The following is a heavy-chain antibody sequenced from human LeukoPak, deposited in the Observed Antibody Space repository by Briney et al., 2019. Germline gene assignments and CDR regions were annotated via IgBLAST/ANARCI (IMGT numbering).Heavy chain of an antibody. D-gene: IGHD3-3*01. CDR1: GFTFSSYW. CDR2: IKQDGSEK. CDR3: ARDSLWDDFWSGYYARFDY. V-gene: IGHV3-7*01. J-gene: IGHJ4*02. Sequence: PGGSLRLSCAASGFTFSSYWMSWVRQAPGKGLEWVANIKQDGSEKYYVDSVKGRFTISRDNAKSSLYLQMNSLRAEDTAVYYCARDSLWDDFWSGYYARFDYWGQGTLVTVSS.